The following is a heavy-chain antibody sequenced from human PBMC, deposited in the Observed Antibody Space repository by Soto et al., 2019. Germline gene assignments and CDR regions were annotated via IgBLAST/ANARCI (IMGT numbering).Heavy chain of an antibody. Sequence: EVQLVESGGGLVQPGGSLRLSCAASGFSFSSYEMNWVRQAPGKGLEWVSYITSSGGATFYADSVKGRFTISRDNSKNTLFLQMNSLRVEDTAVYYCAGRIAVAGTLAYWGQGTLVTVSS. V-gene: IGHV3-48*03. D-gene: IGHD6-19*01. CDR3: AGRIAVAGTLAY. CDR1: GFSFSSYE. CDR2: ITSSGGAT. J-gene: IGHJ4*02.